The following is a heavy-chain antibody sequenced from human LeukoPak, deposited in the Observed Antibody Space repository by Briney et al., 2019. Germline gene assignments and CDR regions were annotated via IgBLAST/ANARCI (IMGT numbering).Heavy chain of an antibody. Sequence: SETLSLTCTVSGGSISSYYWSWIRQPPGKGLEWIGYIYYSGSTNYNPSLKSRVTISVDTSKNQFSLKLSSVTAADTAVYYCARDEPEILYAFDIWGQGTMVTVSS. D-gene: IGHD1-14*01. CDR3: ARDEPEILYAFDI. CDR1: GGSISSYY. V-gene: IGHV4-59*12. J-gene: IGHJ3*02. CDR2: IYYSGST.